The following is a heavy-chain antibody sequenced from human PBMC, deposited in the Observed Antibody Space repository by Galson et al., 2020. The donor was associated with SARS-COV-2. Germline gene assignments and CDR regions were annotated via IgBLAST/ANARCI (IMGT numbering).Heavy chain of an antibody. CDR2: ISYDGSNK. V-gene: IGHV3-30*03. D-gene: IGHD5-12*01. Sequence: SLRLSCAASGFTFSSYGMHWVRQAPGKGLEWVAVISYDGSNKYYADSVKGRFTISRDNPKNTLYLQMNSLRAEDTAVYYCARTISGYDFFDYWGQGTLVTVSS. J-gene: IGHJ4*02. CDR1: GFTFSSYG. CDR3: ARTISGYDFFDY.